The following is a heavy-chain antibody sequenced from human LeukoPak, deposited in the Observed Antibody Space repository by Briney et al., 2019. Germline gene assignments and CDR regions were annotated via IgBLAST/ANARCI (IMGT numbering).Heavy chain of an antibody. V-gene: IGHV1-18*01. Sequence: ASVKVSCKASGYTFTSYGISWVRQAPGQGLEWMGWISAYNGNTNYAQKLQGRVTMTTDTSTSTAYMELRSLRSDDTAVYYCAREGHDIVVVPAAASGAFDIWGQGTMVTVSS. D-gene: IGHD2-2*01. J-gene: IGHJ3*02. CDR3: AREGHDIVVVPAAASGAFDI. CDR2: ISAYNGNT. CDR1: GYTFTSYG.